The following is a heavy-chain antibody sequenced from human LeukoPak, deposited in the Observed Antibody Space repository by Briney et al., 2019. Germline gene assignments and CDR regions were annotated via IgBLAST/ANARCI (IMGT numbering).Heavy chain of an antibody. V-gene: IGHV3-72*01. D-gene: IGHD2-15*01. Sequence: GGSLRLSCVASGFTFIDSFKSWVRQAPGKGLEWVGRSRYKADSYTAEYAASVKGRFTISRDESKNSLYLQISSLETEDAAVYYCATSRLYPLVYWGHGSLVAVSS. CDR1: GFTFIDSF. J-gene: IGHJ4*01. CDR2: SRYKADSYTA. CDR3: ATSRLYPLVY.